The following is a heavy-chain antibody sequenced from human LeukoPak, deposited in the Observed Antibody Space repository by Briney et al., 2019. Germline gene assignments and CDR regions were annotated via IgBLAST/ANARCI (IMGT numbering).Heavy chain of an antibody. D-gene: IGHD1-26*01. CDR2: IFPGDSDT. V-gene: IGHV5-51*01. Sequence: GESLKISCKGSGYRFTNYWIGWVRQRPGKGLEWMGIIFPGDSDTRYSPSFQGHVTISADKSISTAYLQWTSLKASDTAMYYCARHEGGGSDDAFDIWGQGTMDTVSS. J-gene: IGHJ3*02. CDR1: GYRFTNYW. CDR3: ARHEGGGSDDAFDI.